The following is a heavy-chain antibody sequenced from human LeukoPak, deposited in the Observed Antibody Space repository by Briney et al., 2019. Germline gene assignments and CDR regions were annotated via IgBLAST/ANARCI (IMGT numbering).Heavy chain of an antibody. J-gene: IGHJ6*03. CDR3: ARATTDVLRYFDWSYYYYYYMDA. Sequence: ASVKVSCKASGYTFTSYDINWVRQATGQGLEWMGWMNPNSGNTGYAQKFQGRVTMTRNTSISTAYMELSSLRSEDTAVYYCARATTDVLRYFDWSYYYYYYMDAWGKGTTVTISS. CDR2: MNPNSGNT. V-gene: IGHV1-8*01. CDR1: GYTFTSYD. D-gene: IGHD3-9*01.